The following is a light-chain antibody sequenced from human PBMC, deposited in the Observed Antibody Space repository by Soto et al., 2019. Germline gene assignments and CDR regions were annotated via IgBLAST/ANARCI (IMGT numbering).Light chain of an antibody. CDR1: QSISSW. CDR3: QQYNRSSPWT. V-gene: IGKV1-5*01. J-gene: IGKJ1*01. CDR2: DAS. Sequence: DIQMTQSPSTLSASVGDRVTIACRASQSISSWLAWYQQKPGKAPKLLIYDASSLESGVPSRFSGSGSGTEFTLAISSLQPDDFATYYCQQYNRSSPWTFGQGTKVDIK.